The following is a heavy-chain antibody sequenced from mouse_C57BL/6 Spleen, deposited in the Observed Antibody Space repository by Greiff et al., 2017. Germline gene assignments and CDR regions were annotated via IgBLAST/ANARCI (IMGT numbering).Heavy chain of an antibody. CDR3: ARSLRLRTWFAY. J-gene: IGHJ3*01. V-gene: IGHV1-64*01. CDR2: IHHNSGST. D-gene: IGHD3-2*02. CDR1: GYTFTSYW. Sequence: QVQLQQPGAELVKPGASVKLSCKASGYTFTSYWMHWVKQRPGQGLEWIGMIHHNSGSTNYNEKLKSKATLTVDKSSSTAYMQLISLTSEYSAVYYCARSLRLRTWFAYCGQGTLVTVSA.